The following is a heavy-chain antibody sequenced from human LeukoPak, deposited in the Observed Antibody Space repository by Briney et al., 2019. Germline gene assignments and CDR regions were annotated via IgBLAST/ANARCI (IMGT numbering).Heavy chain of an antibody. CDR1: GGSISSGDYY. Sequence: PSETLSLTCTVSGGSISSGDYYWSWIRQPPGKGLEWIGYIYYSGSTYYNPSLKIRVTIPVDTSKNQFSLKLSSVTAADTAVYYCARGCSGGSCYSVYGDDYYYYGMDVWGQGTTVTVSS. D-gene: IGHD2-15*01. CDR3: ARGCSGGSCYSVYGDDYYYYGMDV. CDR2: IYYSGST. J-gene: IGHJ6*02. V-gene: IGHV4-30-4*01.